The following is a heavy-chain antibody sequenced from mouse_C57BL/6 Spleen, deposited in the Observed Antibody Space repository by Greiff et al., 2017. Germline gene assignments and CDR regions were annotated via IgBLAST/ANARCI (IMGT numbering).Heavy chain of an antibody. Sequence: QVQLQQSGAELVRPGASVTLSCKASGYTFTDYEMHWVRQTPVHGLEWIGAVDPETGGTAYNQKFKGKAILTASKSSSTAYMELRSLPAEDSAVYYCTREGVLYYSNYGTMDYWGQGTSVTVSS. V-gene: IGHV1-15*01. CDR1: GYTFTDYE. D-gene: IGHD2-5*01. CDR3: TREGVLYYSNYGTMDY. J-gene: IGHJ4*01. CDR2: VDPETGGT.